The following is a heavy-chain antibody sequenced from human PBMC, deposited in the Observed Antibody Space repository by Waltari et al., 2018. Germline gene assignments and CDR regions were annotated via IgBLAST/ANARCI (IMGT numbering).Heavy chain of an antibody. CDR1: GGSITSNRHY. CDR2: VSYNGAT. CDR3: ATYIGASIGTAAFDV. V-gene: IGHV4-39*02. D-gene: IGHD5-12*01. Sequence: QLQLQESGPGLGKPSETLSLTCNVSGGSITSNRHYWAWIRQPPGQGLEWIATVSYNGATYSSPSLKSRVTVSRDTSKNHLSQKLGSVIAADTAVYYCATYIGASIGTAAFDVWGQGTMVTVSS. J-gene: IGHJ3*01.